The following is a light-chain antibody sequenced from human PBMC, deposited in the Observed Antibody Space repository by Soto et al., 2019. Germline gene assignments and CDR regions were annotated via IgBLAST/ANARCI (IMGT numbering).Light chain of an antibody. CDR3: QQADSFPLT. Sequence: DIPMNQSPSSLSASIGDTVTIPCRASQDISTLLAWYQQKPGKAPKLLIYGASTLESGVPSRFSGRGSGTDFTLTISCLQPEDFATYFCQQADSFPLTFCGGTKVDIK. CDR2: GAS. J-gene: IGKJ4*01. CDR1: QDISTL. V-gene: IGKV1D-12*01.